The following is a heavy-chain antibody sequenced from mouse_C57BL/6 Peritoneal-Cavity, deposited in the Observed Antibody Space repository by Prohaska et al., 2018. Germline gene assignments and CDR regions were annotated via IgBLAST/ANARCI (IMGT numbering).Heavy chain of an antibody. CDR2: IIPGSGST. D-gene: IGHD1-1*01. Sequence: SLKLSCKATGYTFTGYWIEWVKQRPGHGLEWNGEIIPGSGSTNYNEKFKGKATFTADTSSNTAYMQLSSLTTEDSAIYYCARGTTVPDFDYWGQGTTLTVSS. V-gene: IGHV1-9*01. J-gene: IGHJ2*01. CDR1: GYTFTGYW. CDR3: ARGTTVPDFDY.